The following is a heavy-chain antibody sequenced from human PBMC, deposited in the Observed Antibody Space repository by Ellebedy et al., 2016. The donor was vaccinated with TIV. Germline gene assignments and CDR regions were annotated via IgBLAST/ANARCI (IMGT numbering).Heavy chain of an antibody. V-gene: IGHV4-4*02. CDR2: IYHSGST. Sequence: SETLSLTXAVSGGSISSSNWWSWVRQPPGKGLEWIGEIYHSGSTNYNPSLKSRVTISVDKSKNQFSLKLSSVTAADTAVYYCARSNVVVVPAAMENWFDPWGQGTLVTVSS. CDR1: GGSISSSNW. CDR3: ARSNVVVVPAAMENWFDP. D-gene: IGHD2-2*01. J-gene: IGHJ5*02.